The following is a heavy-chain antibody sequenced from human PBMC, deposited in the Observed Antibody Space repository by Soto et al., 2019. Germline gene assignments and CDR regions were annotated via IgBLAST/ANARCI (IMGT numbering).Heavy chain of an antibody. V-gene: IGHV3-30*18. CDR1: GVTFSRYG. D-gene: IGHD2-15*01. CDR3: AKETYSGPLDY. Sequence: QVQLVESGGGVVQPGRSLRLSCAASGVTFSRYGMHWVRQAPGKGLEWVAVISYDGSNKYYADSVKGRFTISRDNSKNTLYLQMNSLRAEDTAVYYCAKETYSGPLDYWGQGTLVTVSS. J-gene: IGHJ4*02. CDR2: ISYDGSNK.